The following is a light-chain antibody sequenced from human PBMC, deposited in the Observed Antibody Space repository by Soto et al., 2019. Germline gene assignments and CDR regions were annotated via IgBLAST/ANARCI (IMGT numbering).Light chain of an antibody. J-gene: IGKJ1*01. Sequence: IQMTQSPSTLSASVGDRVSITCRASQTIFSWLAWYQQKPGKAPKLLIFTGSLLHSGVPPRFSGSGSGTDFTLTISSLQPEDFATYYCQQTLSFPPTFGQGTKV. CDR2: TGS. CDR1: QTIFSW. CDR3: QQTLSFPPT. V-gene: IGKV1-12*01.